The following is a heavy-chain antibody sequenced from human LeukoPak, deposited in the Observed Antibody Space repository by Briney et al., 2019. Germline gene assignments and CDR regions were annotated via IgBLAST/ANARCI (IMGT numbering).Heavy chain of an antibody. CDR3: ARGLPIVVPAAIRAPFDY. Sequence: PSQTLSLTCSVSGGSINTGGFYWSWIRQFPGKGLEWIGYITYSGTTHYNPSLKSRVTISVDTSKNQFSLKLSSVTAADTAVYYCARGLPIVVPAAIRAPFDYWGQGTLVTVSS. CDR1: GGSINTGGFY. J-gene: IGHJ4*02. D-gene: IGHD2-2*02. CDR2: ITYSGTT. V-gene: IGHV4-31*03.